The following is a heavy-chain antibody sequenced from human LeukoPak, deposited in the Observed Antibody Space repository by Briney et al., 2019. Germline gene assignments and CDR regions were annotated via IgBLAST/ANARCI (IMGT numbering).Heavy chain of an antibody. V-gene: IGHV1-69*13. CDR3: ARVSLGNEPGSPQNYYYYGMDV. J-gene: IGHJ6*02. CDR2: IIPIFGTA. Sequence: SVKVSCKASGGTFSSYAISWVRQAPGQGLEWMGGIIPIFGTANYAQKFQGRVTITADESTSTAYMGLSSLRSEDTAVYYCARVSLGNEPGSPQNYYYYGMDVWGQGTTVTVSS. CDR1: GGTFSSYA.